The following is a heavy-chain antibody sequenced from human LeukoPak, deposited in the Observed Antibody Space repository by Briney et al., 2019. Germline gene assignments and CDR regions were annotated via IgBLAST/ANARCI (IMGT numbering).Heavy chain of an antibody. CDR1: GGTFSSYP. V-gene: IGHV1-69*13. CDR2: IIPLFGTA. D-gene: IGHD3-3*01. Sequence: ASVKVSCKASGGTFSSYPISWVRQAPGQGLEWMGGIIPLFGTANYAQKFQGRVTITADEPTSTAYMELSSLRSEDTAVYYCAREITIFGVVSHFDYWGQGTLVTVSS. CDR3: AREITIFGVVSHFDY. J-gene: IGHJ4*02.